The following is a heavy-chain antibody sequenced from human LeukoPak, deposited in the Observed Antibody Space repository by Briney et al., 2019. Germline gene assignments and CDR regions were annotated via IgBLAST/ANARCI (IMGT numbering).Heavy chain of an antibody. CDR3: ARGYSYGYLEY. V-gene: IGHV1-2*02. CDR1: GYTFTSYD. Sequence: ASVKVSCKASGYTFTSYDINWVRQATGQGLEWLGWITPNSGGGTQYAPQFQGRVTMTRDTSISTAYLDLSSLRSDDTAVYYCARGYSYGYLEYWGPGTLVTVSS. J-gene: IGHJ4*02. D-gene: IGHD5-18*01. CDR2: ITPNSGGGT.